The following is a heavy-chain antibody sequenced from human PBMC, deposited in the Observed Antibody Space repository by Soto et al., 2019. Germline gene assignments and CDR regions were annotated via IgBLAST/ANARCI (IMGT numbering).Heavy chain of an antibody. Sequence: GASVKVSCKASGYTFTSYDINWVRQATGQGLEWMGWMNPNSGNTGYAQKFQGRVTMTRNTSISTAYMELSSLRSEDTAVYYCARRPYYYDTSGYYLDAFDIWGQGTMVTVSS. J-gene: IGHJ3*02. CDR1: GYTFTSYD. CDR3: ARRPYYYDTSGYYLDAFDI. D-gene: IGHD3-22*01. V-gene: IGHV1-8*01. CDR2: MNPNSGNT.